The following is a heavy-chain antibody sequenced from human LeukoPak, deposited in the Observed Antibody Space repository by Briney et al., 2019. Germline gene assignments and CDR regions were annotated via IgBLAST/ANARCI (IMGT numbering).Heavy chain of an antibody. CDR3: ARESGDITAPKKNFDF. Sequence: GASVKVSCKTSGYTFSTYYVHWVRQTPGQGLEWMAAINPSDIKKYYAQEFQGRVAVTWDTSTSTVYMELSSLRSEDTAVYYCARESGDITAPKKNFDFWGQGTLITVFS. J-gene: IGHJ4*02. D-gene: IGHD6-13*01. V-gene: IGHV1-46*01. CDR2: INPSDIKK. CDR1: GYTFSTYY.